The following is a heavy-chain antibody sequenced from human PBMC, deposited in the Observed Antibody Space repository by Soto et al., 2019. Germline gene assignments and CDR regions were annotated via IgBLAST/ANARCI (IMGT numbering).Heavy chain of an antibody. J-gene: IGHJ3*02. CDR3: ARVMEGQKEKAFDI. CDR2: INHSGST. D-gene: IGHD1-1*01. Sequence: PSETLSLTCAVYGGSFSGYYWSWIRQPPGKGLEWIGEINHSGSTNYNPSLKSRVTISVDTSKNQFSLKLSSVTAADTAVYYCARVMEGQKEKAFDIWGQGTMVTVSS. CDR1: GGSFSGYY. V-gene: IGHV4-34*01.